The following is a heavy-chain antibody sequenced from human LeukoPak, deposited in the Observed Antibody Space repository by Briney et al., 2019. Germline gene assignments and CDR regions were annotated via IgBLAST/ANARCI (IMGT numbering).Heavy chain of an antibody. CDR3: ARGESIAARLDY. D-gene: IGHD6-6*01. CDR2: IIPIFGTA. Sequence: SVKVSCKASGGTFSSYAISWVRQAPGQGLEWMGGIIPIFGTANYAQKFQGRVTITTDESTSTAYMELSSLRSEDTAVYSCARGESIAARLDYWGQGTLVTVSS. CDR1: GGTFSSYA. V-gene: IGHV1-69*05. J-gene: IGHJ4*02.